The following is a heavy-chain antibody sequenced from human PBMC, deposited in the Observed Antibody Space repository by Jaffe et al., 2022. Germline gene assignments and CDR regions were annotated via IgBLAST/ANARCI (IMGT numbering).Heavy chain of an antibody. D-gene: IGHD3-9*01. CDR3: TRDLADILTGYLYYYYMDV. V-gene: IGHV3-49*04. J-gene: IGHJ6*03. CDR1: GFSFGDYT. Sequence: EVQLVESGGGLVQPGRSLRLSCTASGFSFGDYTMGWVRQAPGKGLEWVGFIRSKVYGGTTEYAASVKGRFTISRDDSKSIAYLQMNSLKTEDTAVYYCTRDLADILTGYLYYYYMDVWGKGTTVTVSS. CDR2: IRSKVYGGTT.